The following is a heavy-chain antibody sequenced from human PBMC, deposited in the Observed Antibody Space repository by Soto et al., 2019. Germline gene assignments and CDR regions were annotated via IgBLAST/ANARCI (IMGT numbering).Heavy chain of an antibody. V-gene: IGHV4-4*07. D-gene: IGHD1-26*01. CDR3: ARILNWFDP. J-gene: IGHJ5*02. CDR1: GGSIRDYY. CDR2: ISSGGST. Sequence: QVQLQESGPGLVKPSETLSLTCTVSGGSIRDYYWSWIRQPAGKGLEWIGRISSGGSTNYNPSLKSRVTISVDTSKNQFSLKLSSVTAADTAVYYCARILNWFDPWGQGTLVTVSS.